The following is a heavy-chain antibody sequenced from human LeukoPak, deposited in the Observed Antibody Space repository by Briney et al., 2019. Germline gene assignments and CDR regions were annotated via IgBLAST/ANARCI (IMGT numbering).Heavy chain of an antibody. CDR3: AKARSRSVMTFDI. V-gene: IGHV3-23*01. CDR1: GFTFSSYA. Sequence: GGSLRLSCAASGFTFSSYAMSWVRQAPGKWLEWVSAISGSGGSTYYADSVKGRFTISRDNSKNTLYLQMNSLRAEDTAVYYCAKARSRSVMTFDIWGQGTMVTVSS. J-gene: IGHJ3*02. D-gene: IGHD3-16*01. CDR2: ISGSGGST.